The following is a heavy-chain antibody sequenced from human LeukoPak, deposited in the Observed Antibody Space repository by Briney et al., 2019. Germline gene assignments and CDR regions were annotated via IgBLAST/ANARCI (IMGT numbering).Heavy chain of an antibody. CDR2: IIPIFGTA. D-gene: IGHD3-22*01. Sequence: SVKVSCXASGGTFSNYAISWVRQDRGQGLEWMARIIPIFGTANYAQTFQGRVTITTDESTSTAYMELSSLRSEDTAVYYCAREPGYDAFDIWGQGTMVTVSS. CDR1: GGTFSNYA. J-gene: IGHJ3*02. V-gene: IGHV1-69*05. CDR3: AREPGYDAFDI.